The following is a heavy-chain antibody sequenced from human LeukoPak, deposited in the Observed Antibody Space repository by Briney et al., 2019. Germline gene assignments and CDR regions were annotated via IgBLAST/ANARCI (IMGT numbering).Heavy chain of an antibody. Sequence: GASVKVSCKASGGTFSSYAISWVRQAPGRGLEWMGGIIPIFGTANYAQKFQGRVTITTDESTSTAYMELSSLRSEDTAVYYCARGHDSSGSYFDYWGQGTLVTVSS. CDR2: IIPIFGTA. CDR3: ARGHDSSGSYFDY. J-gene: IGHJ4*02. V-gene: IGHV1-69*05. CDR1: GGTFSSYA. D-gene: IGHD3-22*01.